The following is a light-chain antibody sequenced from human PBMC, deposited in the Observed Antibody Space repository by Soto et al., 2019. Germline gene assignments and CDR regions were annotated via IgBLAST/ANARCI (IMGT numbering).Light chain of an antibody. Sequence: EVRMTQSPATMSVSPGERATLSCMASQSVNTNLAWYQQKPGQAPRLLIYGASNRATGIPARFSGSGSGAECALTISSLQPDDFATYYCQQYSYSSGGFGHGTKVDIK. V-gene: IGKV3-15*01. CDR3: QQYSYSSGG. CDR1: QSVNTN. CDR2: GAS. J-gene: IGKJ1*01.